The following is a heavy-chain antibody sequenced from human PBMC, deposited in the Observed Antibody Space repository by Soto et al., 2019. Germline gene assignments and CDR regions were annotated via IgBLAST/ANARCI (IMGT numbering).Heavy chain of an antibody. CDR2: MKSNSGDT. CDR1: GYTFSNYD. J-gene: IGHJ5*02. Sequence: ASVKVSCKTSGYTFSNYDINWVRQATGQGLEWMGWMKSNSGDTGYAQKFQGRVTMTRDTSISTAYMELSSLTSEDTAVYYFARMNYDTSTNPNWFDPWGQGTLVTVSS. CDR3: ARMNYDTSTNPNWFDP. V-gene: IGHV1-8*01. D-gene: IGHD3-9*01.